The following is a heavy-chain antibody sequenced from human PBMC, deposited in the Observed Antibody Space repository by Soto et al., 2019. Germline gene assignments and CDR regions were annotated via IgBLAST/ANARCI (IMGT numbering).Heavy chain of an antibody. V-gene: IGHV1-24*01. Sequence: GASAKVSCKVSGYTLTELSMHWVRQAPGKGLEWMGGFDPEDGETIYAQKFQGRVTMTEDTSTDTAYMELSSLRSEDTAVYYCATLSGRVDDAFDIWGQGTMVTVSS. CDR3: ATLSGRVDDAFDI. CDR2: FDPEDGET. CDR1: GYTLTELS. D-gene: IGHD3-3*01. J-gene: IGHJ3*02.